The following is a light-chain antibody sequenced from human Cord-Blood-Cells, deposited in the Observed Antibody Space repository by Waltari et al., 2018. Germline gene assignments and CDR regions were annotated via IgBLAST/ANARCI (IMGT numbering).Light chain of an antibody. CDR2: KVS. V-gene: IGKV2-30*02. Sequence: DVVMTQSPLSLPVTLGQPASISCRSSQSLVHRDGNTYLTRFQQKPGQAPRRLSYKVSNRDSGVPDRFSGSGSGTAFTMEINKVEGEDSGVYYCMQDTHWSYTFGQVTELEIK. CDR3: MQDTHWSYT. CDR1: QSLVHRDGNTY. J-gene: IGKJ2*01.